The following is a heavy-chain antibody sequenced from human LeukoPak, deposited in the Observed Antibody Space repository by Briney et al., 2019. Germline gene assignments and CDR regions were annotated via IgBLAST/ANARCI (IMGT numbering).Heavy chain of an antibody. Sequence: GESLKISCAASGFTVSSNYMSWVRQAPGKGLEWVSVIYSGGSTYYADSVKGRFTISRDNSKNTLYLQMNSLRAEDTAVYYCARGAVAAPGPYWGQGTLVTVSS. J-gene: IGHJ4*02. CDR1: GFTVSSNY. CDR3: ARGAVAAPGPY. V-gene: IGHV3-53*01. CDR2: IYSGGST. D-gene: IGHD6-19*01.